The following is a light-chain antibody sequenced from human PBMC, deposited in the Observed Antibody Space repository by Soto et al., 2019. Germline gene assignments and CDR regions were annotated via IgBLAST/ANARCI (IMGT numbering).Light chain of an antibody. CDR1: QSVGSN. V-gene: IGKV3-11*01. J-gene: IGKJ4*01. Sequence: EIVLTQSPATLSLSPGERATLSCRASQSVGSNLAWYQQKPGQAPRLHIYDASNRATGIPARFSGSGSGTDFTLTISSLEPEDFSVYYCQQRSDWLLTFGGGTKVEIK. CDR2: DAS. CDR3: QQRSDWLLT.